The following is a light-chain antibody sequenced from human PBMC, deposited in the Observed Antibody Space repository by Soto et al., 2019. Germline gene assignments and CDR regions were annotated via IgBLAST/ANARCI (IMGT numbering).Light chain of an antibody. CDR2: GAS. V-gene: IGKV3-15*01. CDR3: QHYNSWPPPWT. J-gene: IGKJ1*01. CDR1: QSVGSN. Sequence: EIVMTQSPATLSVSPGERATLSCRASQSVGSNLAWYQQKPGQAPGVLIYGASTRATGIPARFSGSGSGTEFTLTISSLQSEDFAVYFCQHYNSWPPPWTFGQETKVEVK.